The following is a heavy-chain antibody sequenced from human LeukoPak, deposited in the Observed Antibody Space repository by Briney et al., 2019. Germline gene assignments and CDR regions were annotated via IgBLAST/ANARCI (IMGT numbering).Heavy chain of an antibody. V-gene: IGHV1-69*13. Sequence: SVKVSCKASGFSFNGYYMHWVRQAPGQGLEWMGGIIPIFGTANYAQKFQGRVTITADESTSTAYMELSSLRSEDTAVYYCARSNPAYYYDSSGYYFDYWGQGTLVTVSS. CDR1: GFSFNGYY. CDR2: IIPIFGTA. CDR3: ARSNPAYYYDSSGYYFDY. J-gene: IGHJ4*02. D-gene: IGHD3-22*01.